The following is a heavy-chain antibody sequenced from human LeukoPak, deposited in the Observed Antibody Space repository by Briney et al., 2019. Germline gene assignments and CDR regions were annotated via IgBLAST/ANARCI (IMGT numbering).Heavy chain of an antibody. CDR1: GGSISSYY. D-gene: IGHD3-22*01. Sequence: PSETLSLTCTVSGGSISSYYWSWLRQPPGKGLGWIGNIYYSGSTNYNPSLKSRVTISVDTSKNQFSLKLSSVTAADTAVYYCTRGSIAYYYMDVWGKGTTVTISS. V-gene: IGHV4-59*01. CDR3: TRGSIAYYYMDV. CDR2: IYYSGST. J-gene: IGHJ6*03.